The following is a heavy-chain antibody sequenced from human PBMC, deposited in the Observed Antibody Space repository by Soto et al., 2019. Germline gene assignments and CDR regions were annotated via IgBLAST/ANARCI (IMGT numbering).Heavy chain of an antibody. V-gene: IGHV5-51*01. CDR2: IYPSDSDT. J-gene: IGHJ4*02. CDR1: GYNFAGYW. D-gene: IGHD3-3*01. Sequence: ESLKISCKGSGYNFAGYWIAWVRQMPGKGLELMGIIYPSDSDTRYRPSFQGQVTISADKSISSAYLQWSSLRASDTAMYYCARGGVSTRTFDYWGQGTLVTVSS. CDR3: ARGGVSTRTFDY.